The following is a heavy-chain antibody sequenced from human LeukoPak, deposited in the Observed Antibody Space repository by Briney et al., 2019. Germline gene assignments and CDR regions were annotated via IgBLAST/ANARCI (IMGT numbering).Heavy chain of an antibody. V-gene: IGHV4-34*01. CDR1: GGSFSGYY. CDR3: ARSITMVRGQLSDAFDI. J-gene: IGHJ3*02. CDR2: INHSGST. D-gene: IGHD3-10*01. Sequence: SETLSLTCAVYGGSFSGYYWSWIRQPPGKGLEWIGEINHSGSTNYNPSLKSRVTISVDTSKNQFSLKLSSVTAADTAVYYCARSITMVRGQLSDAFDIWGQGTMVTVSS.